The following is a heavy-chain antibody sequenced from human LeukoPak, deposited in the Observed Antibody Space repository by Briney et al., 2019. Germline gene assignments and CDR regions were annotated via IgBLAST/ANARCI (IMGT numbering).Heavy chain of an antibody. D-gene: IGHD3-22*01. CDR3: ARALTYYDSSGAYYFDY. CDR1: GFTLNNAW. CDR2: ISSSSSYI. Sequence: GGSLRLSCAASGFTLNNAWMNWVRQAPGKGLEWVSSISSSSSYIYYADSVKGRFTISRDNAKNSLYLQMNSLRAEDTAVYYCARALTYYDSSGAYYFDYWGQGTLVTVSS. V-gene: IGHV3-21*01. J-gene: IGHJ4*02.